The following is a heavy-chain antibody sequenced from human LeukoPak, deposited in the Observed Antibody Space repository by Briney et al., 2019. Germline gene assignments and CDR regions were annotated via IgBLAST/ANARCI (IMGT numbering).Heavy chain of an antibody. Sequence: ASVKVSCKASGYTFTSYDINWVRQATAPGLEWMGWRNLNSGNTGYAQKFQGRVTMTRNTSISTAYMELSSLRSEDTAVYYCARGRRERRFYYYYYMDVWGKRTTVTVSS. D-gene: IGHD2/OR15-2a*01. CDR1: GYTFTSYD. J-gene: IGHJ6*03. V-gene: IGHV1-8*01. CDR3: ARGRRERRFYYYYYMDV. CDR2: RNLNSGNT.